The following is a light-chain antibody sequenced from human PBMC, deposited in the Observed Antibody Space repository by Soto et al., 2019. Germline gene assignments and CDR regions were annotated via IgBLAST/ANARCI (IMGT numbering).Light chain of an antibody. V-gene: IGKV3-15*01. J-gene: IGKJ1*01. Sequence: EIVMTQSPATLSVSPGERATLSCRASQSVSTHLAWYQHKPGQAPRLLMCGASTRDTGVPARFSGSGSGTEFTLTISSLQSEDFAVYYCQQYDSWPRTFGQGTKVEIK. CDR1: QSVSTH. CDR3: QQYDSWPRT. CDR2: GAS.